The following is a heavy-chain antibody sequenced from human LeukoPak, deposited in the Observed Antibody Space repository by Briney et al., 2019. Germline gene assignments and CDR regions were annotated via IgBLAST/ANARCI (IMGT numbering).Heavy chain of an antibody. V-gene: IGHV5-51*01. CDR1: GYSFTSYW. CDR2: IYPGDSDT. CDR3: ATHSSSGAF. J-gene: IGHJ4*02. D-gene: IGHD6-6*01. Sequence: GESLKISCNGSGYSFTSYWIAWVRQLPAKGLVWMVIIYPGDSDTRYSPSFQGQVTISADKSISTAYLQWSSLKASDTAVYYCATHSSSGAFWGQGTLVTVSS.